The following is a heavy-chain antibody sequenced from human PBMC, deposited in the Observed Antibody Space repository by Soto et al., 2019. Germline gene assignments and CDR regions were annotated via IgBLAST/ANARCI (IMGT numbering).Heavy chain of an antibody. J-gene: IGHJ4*02. V-gene: IGHV3-30-3*01. CDR2: ISYDGSNK. CDR1: GFTFSSYA. Sequence: SLRLSCAASGFTFSSYAMHWVRQAPGKGLAWVAAISYDGSNKYYADSVKGRFTISRDNSKNTLYLQMNSLRAEDTAVYYCARDLLGYCSSTSRYAGSGLDYWRQGALVTVSS. CDR3: ARDLLGYCSSTSRYAGSGLDY. D-gene: IGHD2-2*01.